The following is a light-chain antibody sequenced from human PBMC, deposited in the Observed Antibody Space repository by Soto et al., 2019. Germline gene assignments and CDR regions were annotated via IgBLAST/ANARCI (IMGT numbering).Light chain of an antibody. V-gene: IGLV2-14*01. CDR2: EVS. J-gene: IGLJ2*01. CDR3: SSYTSISTVV. CDR1: SSDVGGYNY. Sequence: QSALTQPASVSGSPGQSITVSCTGTSSDVGGYNYVSWYQQYPGKAPKLMIYEVSNRPSGVSNRFSGSKSGNTASLTISGLQAEDEADYYFSSYTSISTVVFGGGTKLTVL.